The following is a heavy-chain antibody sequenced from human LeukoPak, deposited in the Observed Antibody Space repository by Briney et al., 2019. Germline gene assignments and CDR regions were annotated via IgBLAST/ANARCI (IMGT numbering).Heavy chain of an antibody. CDR2: IYPGDSDT. Sequence: GESLKISCKGSGYSFTSYWIGWVRQMPGKGLECMGIIYPGDSDTRYSPSFQGQVTISADKSISTAYLQWSSLKASDTAMYYCARLPGGVTTYYYYMDVWGKGTTVTVSS. CDR1: GYSFTSYW. CDR3: ARLPGGVTTYYYYMDV. J-gene: IGHJ6*03. D-gene: IGHD4-11*01. V-gene: IGHV5-51*01.